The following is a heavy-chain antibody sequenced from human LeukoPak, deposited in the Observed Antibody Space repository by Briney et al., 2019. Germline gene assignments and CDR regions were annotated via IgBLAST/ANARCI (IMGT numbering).Heavy chain of an antibody. CDR2: ISGSGGST. D-gene: IGHD3-10*01. J-gene: IGHJ2*01. V-gene: IGHV3-23*01. CDR1: GFTFSSYA. CDR3: ARSNYGDWHFDL. Sequence: GGSLRLSCAASGFTFSSYAMSWVRQAPGKGLEWVSAISGSGGSTYYADSVQGRFTISRDNSKNTLYLQMNSLRVEDTAFYYCARSNYGDWHFDLWGRGTLVTVSS.